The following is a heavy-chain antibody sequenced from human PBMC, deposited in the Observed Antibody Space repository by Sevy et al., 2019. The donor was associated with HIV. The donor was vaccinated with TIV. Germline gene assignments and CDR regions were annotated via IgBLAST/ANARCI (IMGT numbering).Heavy chain of an antibody. CDR1: GFTFSSYS. V-gene: IGHV3-48*02. J-gene: IGHJ4*02. CDR2: ISSSSSTI. CDR3: TRANLGYCSGGSCSTFGY. Sequence: GGSLRLSCAASGFTFSSYSMNWVRQAPGKGLEWVSYISSSSSTIYYADSVKGRFTISRDNAKNSLSLQMNSLRDEDTAVYYCTRANLGYCSGGSCSTFGYWGQGTLVTVSS. D-gene: IGHD2-15*01.